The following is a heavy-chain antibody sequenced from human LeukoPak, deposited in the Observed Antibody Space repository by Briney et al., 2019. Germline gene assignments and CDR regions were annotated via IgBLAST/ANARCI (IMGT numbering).Heavy chain of an antibody. V-gene: IGHV3-20*04. D-gene: IGHD6-19*01. CDR2: INWNGGST. CDR1: GFTFDDYG. Sequence: GGSLRLSCAASGFTFDDYGMSWVRQAPGKGLEWVSDINWNGGSTRYADSVKGRFTISRDNAKNSLYLQMNSLRAEDTAVYYCARTGSGWAHNWFDPWGQGTLVTVSS. CDR3: ARTGSGWAHNWFDP. J-gene: IGHJ5*02.